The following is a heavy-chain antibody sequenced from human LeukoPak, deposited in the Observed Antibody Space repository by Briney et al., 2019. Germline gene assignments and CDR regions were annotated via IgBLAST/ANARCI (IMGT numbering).Heavy chain of an antibody. Sequence: ARSLRLSCAASGFTFINHAMTWVRQAPGKGLEWVSGIRGSGDRTFYAESVKGRFTISRDNFKNTVYLEMNSLRAEDTAVYYCAKDRSSYGYLDDWGQGTLVTVSS. D-gene: IGHD5-18*01. CDR2: IRGSGDRT. CDR3: AKDRSSYGYLDD. CDR1: GFTFINHA. V-gene: IGHV3-23*01. J-gene: IGHJ4*02.